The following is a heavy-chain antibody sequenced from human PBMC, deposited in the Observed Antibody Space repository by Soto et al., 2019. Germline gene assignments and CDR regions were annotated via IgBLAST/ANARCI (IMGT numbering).Heavy chain of an antibody. Sequence: EVQLVESGGGLVKPGGSLRLSCAASEFSFNASNMNWVRQARGKALEWVSSITSTSLYIYYTDSITGPFTTSRDNAKNSLYLQMDSLRAEDTAVYYCATDGDQLLVLEYYSAMDVWGQGTTVTVSS. CDR2: ITSTSLYI. V-gene: IGHV3-21*01. CDR3: ATDGDQLLVLEYYSAMDV. CDR1: EFSFNASN. D-gene: IGHD1-26*01. J-gene: IGHJ6*02.